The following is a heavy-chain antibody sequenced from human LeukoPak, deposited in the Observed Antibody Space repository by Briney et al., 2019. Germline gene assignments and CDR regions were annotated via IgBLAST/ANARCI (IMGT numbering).Heavy chain of an antibody. CDR1: GYTLTSYG. J-gene: IGHJ4*02. CDR2: ISAYNGNT. D-gene: IGHD3/OR15-3a*01. V-gene: IGHV1-18*01. Sequence: GASVKVSCKASGYTLTSYGISWVRQAPGQGLEWMGWISAYNGNTNYAQKLQGRVTMTTDTSTSTAYMELRSLRSDDTAVYYCARFERWTGTVYLDYWGQGTLVTVSS. CDR3: ARFERWTGTVYLDY.